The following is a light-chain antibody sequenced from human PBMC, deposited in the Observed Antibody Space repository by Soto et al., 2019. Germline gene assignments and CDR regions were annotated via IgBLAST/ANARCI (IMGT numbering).Light chain of an antibody. V-gene: IGLV2-14*01. J-gene: IGLJ1*01. CDR1: SRDVGGYNY. CDR3: SSYTSSSTL. CDR2: EVS. Sequence: QSVLTQPASVSGSPGQSITISCTGTSRDVGGYNYVSWHQQHPGKAPKVIITEVSNRPSGVSNRFSGSKSGNTASLTISGLQTEDEADYYCSSYTSSSTLFGTGTKLTVL.